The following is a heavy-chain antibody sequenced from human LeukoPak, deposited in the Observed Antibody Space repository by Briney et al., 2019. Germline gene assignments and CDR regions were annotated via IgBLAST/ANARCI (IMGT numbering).Heavy chain of an antibody. D-gene: IGHD1-26*01. CDR1: GFTFSSYA. J-gene: IGHJ4*02. V-gene: IGHV3-23*01. CDR2: ISSSGGST. CDR3: ARDVGVDY. Sequence: PGGSLRLSCAASGFTFSSYAMSWVRQAPGKGLEWVSGISSSGGSTNYADSVKGRFTISRDNSKNTLYLQMNSLRAEDTAVYYCARDVGVDYWGQGTLVTVSS.